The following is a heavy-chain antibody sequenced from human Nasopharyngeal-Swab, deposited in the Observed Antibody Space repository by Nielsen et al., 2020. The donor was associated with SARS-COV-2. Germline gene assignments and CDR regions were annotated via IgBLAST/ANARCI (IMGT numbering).Heavy chain of an antibody. CDR1: GFSFDDYT. V-gene: IGHV3-9*01. CDR2: ISWKSGNM. Sequence: GGSLRLSCVASGFSFDDYTVHWVRQAPGKGLEWVSGISWKSGNMGYADSVKGRFTISRDKAKNSVYLQMNSLRPEDTALYYCAKTMVRGDFYYFLDVWGKGTTVTVSS. CDR3: AKTMVRGDFYYFLDV. J-gene: IGHJ6*03. D-gene: IGHD3-10*01.